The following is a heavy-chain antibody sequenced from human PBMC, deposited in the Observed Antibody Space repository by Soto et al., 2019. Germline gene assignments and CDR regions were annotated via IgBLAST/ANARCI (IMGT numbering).Heavy chain of an antibody. J-gene: IGHJ4*02. CDR1: GFTFSSYA. V-gene: IGHV3-23*01. CDR3: AKDKYGDYLNDYFDY. CDR2: ISGSGGST. Sequence: PGGSLRLSCAASGFTFSSYAMSWVRQAPGKGLEWVSAISGSGGSTYYADSVKGRFTTSRDNSKNTLYLQMNSLRAEDTAVYYCAKDKYGDYLNDYFDYWGQGTLVTVSS. D-gene: IGHD4-17*01.